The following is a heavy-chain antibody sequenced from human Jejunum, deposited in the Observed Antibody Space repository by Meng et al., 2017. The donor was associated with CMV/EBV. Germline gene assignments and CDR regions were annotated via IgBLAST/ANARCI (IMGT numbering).Heavy chain of an antibody. V-gene: IGHV4-4*02. CDR3: ARVPPSGNYRFDY. CDR1: GDSISSDIW. J-gene: IGHJ4*02. Sequence: GRRRAALPGLEKPSCTLFLPCTGLGDSISSDIWGSWVRQPPGKGLEWIGEVYHRGDTNYNPSLKSRVDISVDKSKNQFYLSLFSVTAADTAVYYCARVPPSGNYRFDYWGQGTLVTVSS. CDR2: VYHRGDT. D-gene: IGHD6-19*01.